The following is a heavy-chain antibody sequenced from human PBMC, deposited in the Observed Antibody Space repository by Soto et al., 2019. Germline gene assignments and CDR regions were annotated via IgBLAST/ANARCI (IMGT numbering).Heavy chain of an antibody. CDR2: ISSSSSTI. Sequence: PGGSLRLSCAASGFTFSSYSMNWVRQAPGKGLEWVSYISSSSSTIYYADSVKGRFTISRDNAKNSLYLQMNSLRAEDTAVYYCAKEVYAPGIGRPSHFDYWGQGTLVTVSS. CDR1: GFTFSSYS. V-gene: IGHV3-48*01. CDR3: AKEVYAPGIGRPSHFDY. D-gene: IGHD1-26*01. J-gene: IGHJ4*02.